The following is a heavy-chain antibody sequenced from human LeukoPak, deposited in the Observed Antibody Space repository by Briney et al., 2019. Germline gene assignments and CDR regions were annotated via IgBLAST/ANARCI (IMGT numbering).Heavy chain of an antibody. D-gene: IGHD3-9*01. J-gene: IGHJ5*02. Sequence: ASVEVSCKASGYTFTSYGISWVRQAPGQGLEWMGWISAYNGNTNYAQKLQGRVTMTTDTSTSTAYMELRSLRSDDTAVYYCARDADDILTGYWFDPWGQGTLVTVSS. CDR3: ARDADDILTGYWFDP. CDR1: GYTFTSYG. CDR2: ISAYNGNT. V-gene: IGHV1-18*04.